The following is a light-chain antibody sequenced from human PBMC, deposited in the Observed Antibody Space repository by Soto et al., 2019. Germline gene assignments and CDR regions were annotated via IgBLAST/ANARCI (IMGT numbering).Light chain of an antibody. CDR1: QSIGSV. V-gene: IGKV3-11*01. J-gene: IGKJ3*01. CDR3: QQRGNWPPT. Sequence: EIVLTQSPATLSLSPGERATLSCRASQSIGSVLAWDQQKPGQPPRLLIYDASNRATGIPGRFSGSGSGTDFTLTISSLEPEAFAFYYCQQRGNWPPTFGPGTKVYIK. CDR2: DAS.